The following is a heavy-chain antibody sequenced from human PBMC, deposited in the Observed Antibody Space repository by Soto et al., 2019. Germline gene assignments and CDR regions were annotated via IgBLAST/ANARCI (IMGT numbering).Heavy chain of an antibody. CDR3: ARELLWFGELSSCYYYGMDV. CDR2: IYYSGST. D-gene: IGHD3-10*01. Sequence: SETLSLTCTVSGGSISSGGYYWSWIRQHPGKSLEWIGYIYYSGSTYYNPSLKSRVTISVDTSKNQFSLKLSSVTAADTAVYYCARELLWFGELSSCYYYGMDVWGQGTTVTVSS. J-gene: IGHJ6*02. CDR1: GGSISSGGYY. V-gene: IGHV4-31*03.